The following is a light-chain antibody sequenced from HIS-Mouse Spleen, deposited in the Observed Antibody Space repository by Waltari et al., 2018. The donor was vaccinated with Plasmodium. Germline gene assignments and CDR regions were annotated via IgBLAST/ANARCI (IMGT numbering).Light chain of an antibody. J-gene: IGKJ3*01. Sequence: AIRMTQSPSSFSASTGDRVTITCRASQGISSYLALYQQKPGKAPKLLIYAASTLQSGVPSTFSGSVSVTDVTLTISCLQSEDFATYYCQQYYSYPFTFGPGTKVDIK. V-gene: IGKV1-8*01. CDR2: AAS. CDR1: QGISSY. CDR3: QQYYSYPFT.